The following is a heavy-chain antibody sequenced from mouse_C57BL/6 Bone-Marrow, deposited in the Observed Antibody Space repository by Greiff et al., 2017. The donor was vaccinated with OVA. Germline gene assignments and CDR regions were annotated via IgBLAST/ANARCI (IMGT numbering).Heavy chain of an antibody. D-gene: IGHD1-1*01. V-gene: IGHV1-81*01. Sequence: VQLQESGAELARPGASVKLSCKASGYTFTSYGISWVKQRTGQGLEWIGEIYPRSGNTYYNEKFKGKATLTADKSSSTAYMELRSLTSEDSAVYFCARWYYGTLYYFDYWGQGTTLTVSA. CDR3: ARWYYGTLYYFDY. CDR1: GYTFTSYG. J-gene: IGHJ2*01. CDR2: IYPRSGNT.